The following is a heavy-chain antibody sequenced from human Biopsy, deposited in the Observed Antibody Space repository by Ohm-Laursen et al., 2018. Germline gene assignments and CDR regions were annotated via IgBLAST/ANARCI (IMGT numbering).Heavy chain of an antibody. CDR2: ITTDSGRI. J-gene: IGHJ3*02. Sequence: GSLRLSCAASGFTLSDGMTWVRQAPGKWLEWVSSITTDSGRIFYADSVRGRFTVSRDNAKNTLYLQMNSLTAEDTAIYYCTRAYRYGLDAFDMWGQGTMVTVSS. CDR3: TRAYRYGLDAFDM. V-gene: IGHV3-21*01. D-gene: IGHD3-16*01. CDR1: GFTLSDG.